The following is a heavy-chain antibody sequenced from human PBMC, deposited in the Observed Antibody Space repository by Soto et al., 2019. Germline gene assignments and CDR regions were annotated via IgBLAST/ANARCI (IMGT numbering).Heavy chain of an antibody. CDR3: ARLKGTRYFDF. CDR1: GDSIIGIYH. CDR2: MYHTGSA. D-gene: IGHD3-10*01. J-gene: IGHJ4*02. V-gene: IGHV4-30-2*06. Sequence: SETLSLTCAVSGDSIIGIYHWGWMRQSPGKGLQWIGYMYHTGSAYYNPSLKGRVTMSFDTSTNDFSLKLTSVTAADTAVYFCARLKGTRYFDFWGPGVLVTVSS.